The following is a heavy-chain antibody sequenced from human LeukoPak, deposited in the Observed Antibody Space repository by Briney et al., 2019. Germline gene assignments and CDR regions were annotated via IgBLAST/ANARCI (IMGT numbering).Heavy chain of an antibody. CDR3: SRDRGYYVPDY. V-gene: IGHV4-59*01. CDR2: IYHSAST. CDR1: GGSISSYY. D-gene: IGHD3-10*02. J-gene: IGHJ4*02. Sequence: PSETLSLTCTVSGGSISSYYWSWIRQPPGKRLEWIGNIYHSASTNYNPSLKSRVTISVDTSKNQFSLKLSSVTAADTAVYYCSRDRGYYVPDYWGQGTLVTVSS.